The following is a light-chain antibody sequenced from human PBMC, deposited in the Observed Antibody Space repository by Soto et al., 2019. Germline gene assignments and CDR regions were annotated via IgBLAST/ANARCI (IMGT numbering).Light chain of an antibody. CDR2: RNN. V-gene: IGLV1-47*01. Sequence: QSVLTQPPTASETPGQRVTISCSGSSSNIGSNYVYWYQQLPGTVPQLLIYRNNERPSGVPDRFSGSKSGTSASLAISGLRSEDEADYYCAAWDDSLSGVVFGGGTQLTVL. CDR1: SSNIGSNY. CDR3: AAWDDSLSGVV. J-gene: IGLJ2*01.